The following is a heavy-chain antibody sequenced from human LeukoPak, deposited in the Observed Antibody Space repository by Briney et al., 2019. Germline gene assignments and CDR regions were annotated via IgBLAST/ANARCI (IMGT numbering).Heavy chain of an antibody. CDR3: ARGGGGGWLRLPLAHFDY. D-gene: IGHD5-12*01. V-gene: IGHV4-59*01. CDR1: GGSISSYY. Sequence: SETLSLTCTVSGGSISSYYWSWIRQPPGKGLEWIGYIYYSGSTNYNPSLKSRVTISVDTSKNQFSLKLSSVTAADTAVYYCARGGGGGWLRLPLAHFDYWVQGTLVNVSS. J-gene: IGHJ4*02. CDR2: IYYSGST.